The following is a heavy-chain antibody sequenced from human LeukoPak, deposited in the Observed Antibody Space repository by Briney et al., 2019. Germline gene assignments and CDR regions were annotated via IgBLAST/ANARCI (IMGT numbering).Heavy chain of an antibody. CDR2: IYHSGST. D-gene: IGHD3-10*01. CDR1: GGSISSGGYS. J-gene: IGHJ6*02. CDR3: AGIQSPYYYYGMDV. V-gene: IGHV4-30-2*01. Sequence: SETLSLTCAVSGGSISSGGYSWGWIRQPPGKGLEWIGYIYHSGSTYYNPSLKSRVTISVDRSKNQFSLKLSSVTAADTAVYYCAGIQSPYYYYGMDVWGQGTTVTVSS.